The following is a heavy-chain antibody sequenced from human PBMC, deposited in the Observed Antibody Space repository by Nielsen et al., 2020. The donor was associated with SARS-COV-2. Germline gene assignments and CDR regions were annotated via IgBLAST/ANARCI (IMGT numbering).Heavy chain of an antibody. CDR2: ISYDGSNK. D-gene: IGHD1-1*01. CDR3: ATLAGTDVYDI. Sequence: GESLKISCAASGFTFSSYGMHWVRQAPGKGLEWVAVISYDGSNKYYADSVKGRFTISRDNSKNTLYLQMNSLKAEDTAVYFCATLAGTDVYDIWGQGTMVTVSS. J-gene: IGHJ3*02. V-gene: IGHV3-30*03. CDR1: GFTFSSYG.